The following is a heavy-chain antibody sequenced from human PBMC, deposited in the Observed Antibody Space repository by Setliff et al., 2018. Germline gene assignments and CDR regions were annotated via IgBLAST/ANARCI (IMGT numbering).Heavy chain of an antibody. CDR2: INTNSGDT. Sequence: ASVKVSCKTSPYSFSGYYIHWVRQAPGQGLEWMGWINTNSGDTRYAQKFQGRVTMTRYTSISTAYMELSRLRSDDTAVYYCARSPTRTTGSHYLGYYYYYMDFWGKGTTVTVSS. CDR1: PYSFSGYY. V-gene: IGHV1-2*02. CDR3: ARSPTRTTGSHYLGYYYYYMDF. D-gene: IGHD1-1*01. J-gene: IGHJ6*03.